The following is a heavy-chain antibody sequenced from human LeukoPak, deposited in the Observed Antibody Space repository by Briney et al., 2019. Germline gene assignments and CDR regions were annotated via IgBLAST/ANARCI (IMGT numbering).Heavy chain of an antibody. CDR3: ASTASSWTPRTQRYFDY. J-gene: IGHJ4*02. CDR2: ISSSGNTI. V-gene: IGHV3-48*04. D-gene: IGHD6-13*01. Sequence: GGSLRLSCAASGFTFSSYSMNWVRQAPGKGLEWVSYISSSGNTIDYADSVKGRFTISRDNAKNSLYLQMVSLRAEDTAVYYCASTASSWTPRTQRYFDYWGQGTLVTVSS. CDR1: GFTFSSYS.